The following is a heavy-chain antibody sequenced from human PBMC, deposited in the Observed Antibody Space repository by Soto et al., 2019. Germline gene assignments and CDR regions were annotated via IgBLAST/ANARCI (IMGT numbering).Heavy chain of an antibody. CDR1: GYTFTSYD. V-gene: IGHV1-8*01. Sequence: ASVKVSCKASGYTFTSYDINWVRQATGQGLEWMGWMNPNRGNTGYAQKFQDRVTMTRNTSISTAYMELSSLRTEVTAVYYCARCCGTTAGFQGGYFDYWGQVTLVTVSS. J-gene: IGHJ4*02. CDR3: ARCCGTTAGFQGGYFDY. D-gene: IGHD1-1*01. CDR2: MNPNRGNT.